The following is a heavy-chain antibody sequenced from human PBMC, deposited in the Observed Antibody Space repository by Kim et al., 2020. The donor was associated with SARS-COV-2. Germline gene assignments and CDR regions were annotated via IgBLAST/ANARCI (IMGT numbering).Heavy chain of an antibody. J-gene: IGHJ4*02. Sequence: SETLSLTCAVYGGSFSGYYWSWIRQPPGKGLEWIGEINHSGSTNYNPSLKSRVTISVDTSKNQFSLKLSSVTAADTAVYYCARGVSNYYGSGSYTYYFDYWGQGTLVTVSS. CDR3: ARGVSNYYGSGSYTYYFDY. CDR2: INHSGST. D-gene: IGHD3-10*01. V-gene: IGHV4-34*01. CDR1: GGSFSGYY.